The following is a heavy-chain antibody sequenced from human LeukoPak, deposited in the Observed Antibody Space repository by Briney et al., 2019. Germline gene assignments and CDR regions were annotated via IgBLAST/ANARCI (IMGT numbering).Heavy chain of an antibody. Sequence: SETLSLTCTVSGGSISSGDYYWHWIRQPPGKGLEWIGYIYYSGSTYYNPSLKSRVTISLDTSKNQFSLRPSSVRAADTAVYYCARDAYSPGAFDIWGQGTMVTVSS. CDR1: GGSISSGDYY. CDR3: ARDAYSPGAFDI. V-gene: IGHV4-30-4*01. D-gene: IGHD4-11*01. CDR2: IYYSGST. J-gene: IGHJ3*02.